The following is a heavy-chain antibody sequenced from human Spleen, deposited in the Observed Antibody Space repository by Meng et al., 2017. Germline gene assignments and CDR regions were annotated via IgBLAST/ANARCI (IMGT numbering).Heavy chain of an antibody. CDR2: INAGNGNT. CDR1: GYNFPDYW. V-gene: IGHV1/OR15-3*02. CDR3: ARGFDP. Sequence: ASVKVSCKPSGYNFPDYWLHWVRRAPGQGLEWMGWINAGNGNTKYSQKFQGRVTITRDTSASTAYMELSSLRSEDTAVYYCARGFDPWGQGTLVTVSS. J-gene: IGHJ5*02.